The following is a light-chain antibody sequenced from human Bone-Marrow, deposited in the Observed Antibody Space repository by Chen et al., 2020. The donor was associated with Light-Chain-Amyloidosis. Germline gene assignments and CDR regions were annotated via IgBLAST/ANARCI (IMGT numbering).Light chain of an antibody. CDR2: ENN. J-gene: IGLJ3*02. Sequence: QSVLTQPPSVSAAPGQKVTISCSGSNSNIGINYVSRYQQLPGTSPQLLTYENNQRPSESPDRFPGSKSGTSATLGVAGLQPGDEAVSYCATWDSSLTVWMFGGGTKLTVL. CDR1: NSNIGINY. V-gene: IGLV1-51*02. CDR3: ATWDSSLTVWM.